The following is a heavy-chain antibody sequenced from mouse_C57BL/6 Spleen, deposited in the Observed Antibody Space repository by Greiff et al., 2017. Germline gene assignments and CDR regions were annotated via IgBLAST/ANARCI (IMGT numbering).Heavy chain of an antibody. CDR1: GYTFTSYW. J-gene: IGHJ2*01. CDR3: ARKPVVATVYFDY. D-gene: IGHD1-1*01. CDR2: IDPSDSYT. Sequence: QVQLQQPGAELVKPGASVKLSCKASGYTFTSYWMQWVKQRPGQGLEWIGEIDPSDSYTNYNQQFKGKATLAVDTSSSTAYMQLSSLTSEDSAVYHCARKPVVATVYFDYWGQGTTLTVSS. V-gene: IGHV1-50*01.